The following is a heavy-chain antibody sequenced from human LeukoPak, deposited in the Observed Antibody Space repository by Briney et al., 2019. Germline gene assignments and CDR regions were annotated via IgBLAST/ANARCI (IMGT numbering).Heavy chain of an antibody. CDR3: ARNRDGYIYYFDY. Sequence: SQTLSLTCTVSGGSINSGDYYWSWIRQPPGKGLEWIGYIYYSGSTYYNPSLKSRVTISVDTSKNQFSLKLSSVTAADTAVYYCARNRDGYIYYFDYWGQGTLATVSS. CDR1: GGSINSGDYY. V-gene: IGHV4-30-4*01. D-gene: IGHD5-24*01. J-gene: IGHJ4*02. CDR2: IYYSGST.